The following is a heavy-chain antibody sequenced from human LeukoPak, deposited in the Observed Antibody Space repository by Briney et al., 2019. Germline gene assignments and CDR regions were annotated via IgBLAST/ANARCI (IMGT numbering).Heavy chain of an antibody. CDR2: INRDGGSA. V-gene: IGHV3-74*01. D-gene: IGHD5-18*01. CDR3: ARDRATAMFDY. CDR1: GVTLSSDW. Sequence: GALRVSFAASGVTLSSDWLHWVRQRPGEGVGGVSRINRDGGSATYADYVKGRFTISRDNAKNTVSLQMNSLRAEHTAVYYCARDRATAMFDYWAQGTLVTVSS. J-gene: IGHJ4*02.